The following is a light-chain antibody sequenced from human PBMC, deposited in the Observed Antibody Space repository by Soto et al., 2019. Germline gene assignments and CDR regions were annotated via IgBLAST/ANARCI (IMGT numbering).Light chain of an antibody. CDR2: GAS. V-gene: IGKV3-15*01. J-gene: IGKJ4*01. CDR1: QSVSTN. Sequence: MTQSPATLSVPPGERATLSCRASQSVSTNFAWYQQRPGQAPRLLIYGASTRATGIPARFSGSGSGTEFTLTISSLQSEDFAVYYCQQYNNWPLTFGGGTKVDIK. CDR3: QQYNNWPLT.